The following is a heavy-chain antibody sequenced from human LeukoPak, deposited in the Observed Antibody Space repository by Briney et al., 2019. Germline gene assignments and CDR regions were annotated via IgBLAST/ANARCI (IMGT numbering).Heavy chain of an antibody. D-gene: IGHD3-22*01. J-gene: IGHJ4*02. V-gene: IGHV1-2*02. CDR3: ARDRNGPVVVFLDY. CDR2: INPNSGGT. Sequence: ASVKVSCKAFGYTFTGYYMHWVRQAPGQGLEWMGWINPNSGGTNYAQKFQGRVTMTRDTSISTAYMELSRLRSDDTAVYYCARDRNGPVVVFLDYWGQGTLVTVSS. CDR1: GYTFTGYY.